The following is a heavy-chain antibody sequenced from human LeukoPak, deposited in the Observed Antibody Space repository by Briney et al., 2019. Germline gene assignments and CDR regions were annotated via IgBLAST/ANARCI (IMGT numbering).Heavy chain of an antibody. Sequence: RGSLRLSCATSGFTFSDYHMNWIRQAPGKGLEWVSYISSSGGIIYYADSVKGRFTISRDNAKNSLYLQMNSLRAEDTAVYYCARDGSGSYYNPYFGYWGQGTLVTVSS. V-gene: IGHV3-11*04. CDR1: GFTFSDYH. CDR2: ISSSGGII. CDR3: ARDGSGSYYNPYFGY. J-gene: IGHJ4*02. D-gene: IGHD3-10*01.